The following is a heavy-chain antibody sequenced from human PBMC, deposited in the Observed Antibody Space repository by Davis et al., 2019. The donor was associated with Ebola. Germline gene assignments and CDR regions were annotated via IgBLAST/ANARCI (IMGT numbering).Heavy chain of an antibody. D-gene: IGHD2-2*01. V-gene: IGHV1-69*04. CDR2: IIPILGIA. CDR1: GGTFSSYA. CDR3: ASTYCSSTSCYVVYGMDV. Sequence: SVKVSCKASGGTFSSYAISWVRQAPGQGLEWMGRIIPILGIANYAQKFQGRVTITADKSTSTAYMELSSLRSEDTAVYYCASTYCSSTSCYVVYGMDVWGQGTTVTVSS. J-gene: IGHJ6*02.